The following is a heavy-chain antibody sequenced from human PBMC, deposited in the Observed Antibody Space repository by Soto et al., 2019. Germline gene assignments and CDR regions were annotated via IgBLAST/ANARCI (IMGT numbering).Heavy chain of an antibody. Sequence: GGSLRLSCAASGFTFSSYAMSWVRQAPGKGLEWVSAISGSGGSTYYADSVKGRFTISRDNSKNTLYLQMNSLRAEDTAVYYGDGTQLLYRGGVYYYGMDVWGQGTTVTVSS. V-gene: IGHV3-23*01. D-gene: IGHD2-2*02. CDR1: GFTFSSYA. CDR3: DGTQLLYRGGVYYYGMDV. J-gene: IGHJ6*02. CDR2: ISGSGGST.